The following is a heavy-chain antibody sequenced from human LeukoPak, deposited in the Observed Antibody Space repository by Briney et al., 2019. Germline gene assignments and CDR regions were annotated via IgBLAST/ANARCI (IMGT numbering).Heavy chain of an antibody. V-gene: IGHV4-34*01. Sequence: GSLRLSCAASGFPVSGNYMSWVRQPPGKWLEWNGEINHSGNTNYNPSLKSRVTISVDTSKNQFSLKLSSVTAADTAVYYCTRGRAKYFFFKQKTAYEMDVWGQGTTVTVSS. CDR3: TRGRAKYFFFKQKTAYEMDV. D-gene: IGHD3-3*01. CDR2: INHSGNT. J-gene: IGHJ6*02. CDR1: GFPVSGNY.